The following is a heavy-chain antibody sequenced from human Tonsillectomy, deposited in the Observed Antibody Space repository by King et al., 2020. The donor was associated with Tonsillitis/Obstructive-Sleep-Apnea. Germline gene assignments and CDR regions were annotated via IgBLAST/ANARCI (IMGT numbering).Heavy chain of an antibody. D-gene: IGHD1-26*01. Sequence: QLQESGPGLVKPSGTLSLTCAVSGDSISSSNWWTWVRQPPGKGLEWIGEIYHSGSTNYNPSLKSRVTISLDKSKNNFSLRLSSVTAADTAVYYCARPVGTTTGSSYYMDVWGKGTTVTVSS. CDR3: ARPVGTTTGSSYYMDV. V-gene: IGHV4-4*02. CDR1: GDSISSSNW. J-gene: IGHJ6*03. CDR2: IYHSGST.